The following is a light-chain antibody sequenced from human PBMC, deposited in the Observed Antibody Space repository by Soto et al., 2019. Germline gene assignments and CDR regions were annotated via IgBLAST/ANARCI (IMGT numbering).Light chain of an antibody. Sequence: QSALTQPASVSGSPGQSITLSCTRTSSGVENYNLVSWYQHHPGKAPKLMIYEGSQRPSGVSDRFSGSQSGNTASLTISGLQAEDEADYHCSSYADGVVFGGGTKLTVL. CDR1: SSGVENYNL. CDR3: SSYADGVV. CDR2: EGS. V-gene: IGLV2-23*01. J-gene: IGLJ3*02.